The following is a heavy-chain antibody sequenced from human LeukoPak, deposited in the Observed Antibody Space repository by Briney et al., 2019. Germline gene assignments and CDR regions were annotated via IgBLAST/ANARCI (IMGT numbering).Heavy chain of an antibody. J-gene: IGHJ5*02. Sequence: ASVKVSCKVSGYTLTELSMHWVRQAPGKGLEWMGGFDPEDGETIYAQKFQGRVTMTEDTSTDTAYMELSSLRSEDMAVYYCATDGSNENWFDPWGQGTLVTVSS. D-gene: IGHD6-13*01. V-gene: IGHV1-24*01. CDR3: ATDGSNENWFDP. CDR2: FDPEDGET. CDR1: GYTLTELS.